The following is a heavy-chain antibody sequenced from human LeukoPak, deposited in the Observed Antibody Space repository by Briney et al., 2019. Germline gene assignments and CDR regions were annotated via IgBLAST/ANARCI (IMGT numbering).Heavy chain of an antibody. Sequence: GGSLRLSCAASGFSFSSFAMSWVRQAPGKGLEAVSAISGGGDDTYYADSVKGRFTISRDNSKNTLYLQMNGLRAEDTAVYYCARDRVAAAGRGWFDPWGQGTLVTVSS. V-gene: IGHV3-23*01. CDR3: ARDRVAAAGRGWFDP. CDR1: GFSFSSFA. J-gene: IGHJ5*02. D-gene: IGHD6-13*01. CDR2: ISGGGDDT.